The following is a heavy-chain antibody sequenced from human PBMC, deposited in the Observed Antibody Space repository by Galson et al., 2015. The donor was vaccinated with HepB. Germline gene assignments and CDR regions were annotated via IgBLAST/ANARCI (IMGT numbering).Heavy chain of an antibody. D-gene: IGHD2-21*01. CDR3: ARDGGYCGGDCSHFDY. CDR1: GYTFTSYG. V-gene: IGHV1-18*01. J-gene: IGHJ4*02. CDR2: ISAYNGNT. Sequence: SVKVSCKASGYTFTSYGISWVRQAPGRGLEWMGWISAYNGNTNYAQKLQGRVTMTTDTPTSTAYMELRSLRSDDTAVYYCARDGGYCGGDCSHFDYWGQGTLVTVSS.